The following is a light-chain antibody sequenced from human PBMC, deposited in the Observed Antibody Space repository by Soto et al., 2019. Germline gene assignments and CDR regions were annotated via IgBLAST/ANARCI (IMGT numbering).Light chain of an antibody. CDR1: QTVSSW. J-gene: IGKJ1*01. CDR2: TAS. V-gene: IGKV1-5*03. CDR3: QQYGSSGT. Sequence: DIELTQSPSTLSVSVGDRVTLTCGASQTVSSWLAWYKQKQGKAPKLLIYTASTLKSGVPSRLSGSGSGTAFTLTISSLEPEDFAVYYCQQYGSSGTFGHGTKVDIK.